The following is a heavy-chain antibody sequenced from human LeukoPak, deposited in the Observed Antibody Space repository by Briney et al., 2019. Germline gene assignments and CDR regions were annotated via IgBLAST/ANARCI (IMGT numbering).Heavy chain of an antibody. CDR2: IKQDGSEK. J-gene: IGHJ5*02. D-gene: IGHD2-15*01. V-gene: IGHV3-7*01. CDR1: GFTFSSYW. Sequence: GGSLRLSCAASGFTFSSYWMSWVRQAPGKGLEWVANIKQDGSEKYYVDSVKGRFTISRDNAKNSLYLQMNSLRAEDTAVYYCARDGYCSGGSCYNWFDPWGQGTLVTVSS. CDR3: ARDGYCSGGSCYNWFDP.